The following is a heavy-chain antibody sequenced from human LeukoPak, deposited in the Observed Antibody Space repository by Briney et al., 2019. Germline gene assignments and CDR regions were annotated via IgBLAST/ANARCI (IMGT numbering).Heavy chain of an antibody. CDR1: GFTFSSYA. Sequence: GGSLRLSCAASGFTFSSYAMSWVRQAPGKGLEWVSAISGSGGSTYYADSVKGRFTISRDNSKYTLYLQMNSLRAEDTAVYYCAKVPTITFGGVIVTPYYFDYWGQGTLVTVSS. V-gene: IGHV3-23*01. D-gene: IGHD3-16*02. CDR2: ISGSGGST. J-gene: IGHJ4*02. CDR3: AKVPTITFGGVIVTPYYFDY.